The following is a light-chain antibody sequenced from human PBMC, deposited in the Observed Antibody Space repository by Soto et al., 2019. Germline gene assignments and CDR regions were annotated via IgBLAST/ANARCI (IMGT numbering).Light chain of an antibody. CDR1: QSVSNDF. CDR3: QQYNKWPLT. Sequence: EIVLTQSPGILSLSPGERATLSCRASQSVSNDFLAWYQQTPGQAPRLLIYGASTRATGIPVRFSGSASGTEFTLTISSLQSEDFTVYYCQQYNKWPLTFGQGTKVDI. V-gene: IGKV3-15*01. J-gene: IGKJ1*01. CDR2: GAS.